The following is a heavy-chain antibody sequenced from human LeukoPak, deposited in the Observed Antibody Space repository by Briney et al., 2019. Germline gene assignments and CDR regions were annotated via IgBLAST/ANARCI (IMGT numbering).Heavy chain of an antibody. CDR1: GGSISSYY. J-gene: IGHJ6*03. D-gene: IGHD1-26*01. V-gene: IGHV4-59*01. Sequence: SETLSLTCTVSGGSISSYYWSWIRQPPGKGLEWIGYIYYSGSTNYNPSLKSRVTISVDTSKNQFSLKLGSVTAADTAVYYCARSYSGSYFGRYYYMDVWGKGTTVTVSS. CDR2: IYYSGST. CDR3: ARSYSGSYFGRYYYMDV.